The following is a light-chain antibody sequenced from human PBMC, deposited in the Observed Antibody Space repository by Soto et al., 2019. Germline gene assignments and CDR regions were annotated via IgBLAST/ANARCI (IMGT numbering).Light chain of an antibody. CDR3: QSYDSSLSAFYV. Sequence: QAVVTQPPSVSGAPGQRVTISCTGSSSNIGAGYDVHWYQQLPGTAPKLLIYGNSNRPSGVPDRFSGSKSGTSASLAITGLQAEDAADYYCQSYDSSLSAFYVFGTGTKVTVL. J-gene: IGLJ1*01. CDR2: GNS. CDR1: SSNIGAGYD. V-gene: IGLV1-40*01.